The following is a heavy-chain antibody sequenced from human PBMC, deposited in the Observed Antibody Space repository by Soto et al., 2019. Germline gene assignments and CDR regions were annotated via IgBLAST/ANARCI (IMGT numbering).Heavy chain of an antibody. CDR1: GYTFSNYG. Sequence: QVQLVQSGAEVKKPGASVKVSCKASGYTFSNYGINWVRQAPGQGLEWMGWISPYNGNTKCAQKLQGRVTMTTDTSTSTAYMELRSLRSDDTAVYYCARDLSDSGGFDPWGQGTLVTVSS. J-gene: IGHJ5*02. D-gene: IGHD3-10*01. V-gene: IGHV1-18*04. CDR3: ARDLSDSGGFDP. CDR2: ISPYNGNT.